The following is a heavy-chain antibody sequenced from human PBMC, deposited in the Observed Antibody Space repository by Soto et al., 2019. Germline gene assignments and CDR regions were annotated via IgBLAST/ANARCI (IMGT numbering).Heavy chain of an antibody. CDR3: ASAPYGSGSYSSDRFDY. J-gene: IGHJ4*02. CDR1: GYTFTSYY. D-gene: IGHD3-10*01. V-gene: IGHV1-46*01. CDR2: ISPSGGST. Sequence: ASVKVSCKASGYTFTSYYMHWVRQAPGQGLEGMGIISPSGGSTSYAQKFQGRVTMTRDTSTSTVYMELSSLRSEDTAVYYCASAPYGSGSYSSDRFDYWGQGTLVPVSS.